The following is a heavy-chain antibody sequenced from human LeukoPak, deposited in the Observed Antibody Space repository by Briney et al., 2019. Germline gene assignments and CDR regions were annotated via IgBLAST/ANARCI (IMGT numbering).Heavy chain of an antibody. CDR2: INHSGST. J-gene: IGHJ6*03. Sequence: SETLSLTCAVYGGSFSGYYWSWIRQPPEKGLEWIGEINHSGSTNYNPSLKSRVTISVDTSKNQFSLKLSSVTAADTAVYYCASSLEYCSGGSCYYYYYMDVWGKGTTVTVSS. V-gene: IGHV4-34*01. CDR3: ASSLEYCSGGSCYYYYYMDV. CDR1: GGSFSGYY. D-gene: IGHD2-15*01.